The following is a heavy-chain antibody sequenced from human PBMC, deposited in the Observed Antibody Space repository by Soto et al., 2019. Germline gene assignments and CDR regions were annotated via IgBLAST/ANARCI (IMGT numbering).Heavy chain of an antibody. D-gene: IGHD2-15*01. J-gene: IGHJ6*02. Sequence: PSETLSLTCAVYGGSFSGYYWSWIRQPPGKGQEWIGEINHSGSTNYNPSLKRRVTISVDTSKNQFSLRLSSVTAADTAVYYCARFPRPVAYTVVTGSYYYGMDVWGQGTTVTVS. CDR3: ARFPRPVAYTVVTGSYYYGMDV. CDR2: INHSGST. V-gene: IGHV4-34*01. CDR1: GGSFSGYY.